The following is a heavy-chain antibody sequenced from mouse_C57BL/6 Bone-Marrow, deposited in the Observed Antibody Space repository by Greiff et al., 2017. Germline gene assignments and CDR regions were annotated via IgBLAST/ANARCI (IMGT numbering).Heavy chain of an antibody. V-gene: IGHV1-26*01. CDR3: ARSHSNYWYCDV. D-gene: IGHD2-5*01. Sequence: VQLQQSGPELVKPGASVKISCKASGYTFTDYYMNWVKQSHGKSLEWIGDINPNNGGTSYNQKFKGKATLTVDKSSSTAYMELRSLTSEDSAVYYCARSHSNYWYCDVWGTGTTVTVSS. CDR2: INPNNGGT. J-gene: IGHJ1*03. CDR1: GYTFTDYY.